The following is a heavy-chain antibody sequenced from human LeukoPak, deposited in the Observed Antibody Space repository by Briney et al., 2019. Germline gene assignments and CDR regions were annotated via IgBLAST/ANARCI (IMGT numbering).Heavy chain of an antibody. CDR2: IYYSGST. D-gene: IGHD1-1*01. V-gene: IGHV4-39*01. J-gene: IGHJ3*02. Sequence: GSLRLSCAASGFTFSSYSMNWVRQPPGKGLEWIGSIYYSGSTYYNPSLKSRVTISVDTSKNQFSLKLSSVTAADTAVYYCARHSSYGMALERPTAFDIWGQGTMVTVSS. CDR3: ARHSSYGMALERPTAFDI. CDR1: GFTFSSYSMN.